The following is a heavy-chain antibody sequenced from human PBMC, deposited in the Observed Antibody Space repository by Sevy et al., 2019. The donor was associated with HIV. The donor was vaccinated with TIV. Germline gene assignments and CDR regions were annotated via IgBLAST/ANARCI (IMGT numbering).Heavy chain of an antibody. CDR3: ATAEDAYNYNS. Sequence: SETLSLTCNVSGGSINSGYWSWIRQHPEKGLEWIGYVSYSGTTYYNPSLKSRLIISVHTSENQFSLKLSSVTAADTAFYYCATAEDAYNYNSWGQRTLVTVSS. V-gene: IGHV4-31*03. CDR1: GGSINSGY. D-gene: IGHD3-10*01. CDR2: VSYSGTT. J-gene: IGHJ5*02.